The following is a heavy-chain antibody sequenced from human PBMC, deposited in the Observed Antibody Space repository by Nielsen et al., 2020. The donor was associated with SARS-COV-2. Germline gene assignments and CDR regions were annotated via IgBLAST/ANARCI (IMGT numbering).Heavy chain of an antibody. CDR2: IDPIDSYT. V-gene: IGHV5-10-1*01. CDR3: ARGYYYYYMDV. CDR1: GSSFTSYC. Sequence: GASLRLSCNGSGSSFTSYCISWVRQMPGKGLEWMGRIDPIDSYTNYSPSFQGHVTISADKSISTAYLQWSSLKASDTAMYYCARGYYYYYMDVWGKGTTVTVSS. J-gene: IGHJ6*03.